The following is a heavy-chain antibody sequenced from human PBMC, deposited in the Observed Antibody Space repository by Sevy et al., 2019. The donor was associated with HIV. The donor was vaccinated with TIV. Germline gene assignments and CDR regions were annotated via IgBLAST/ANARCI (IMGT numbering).Heavy chain of an antibody. V-gene: IGHV3-30-3*01. D-gene: IGHD4-17*01. CDR2: TSFDGSNK. CDR1: GFTFSSFA. Sequence: GGSLRLSCAASGFTFSSFAMHWVRQAPGKGLEWVAVTSFDGSNKYNADSVKGRFTISRDNSKNTLYLQMNSLRANDTALYYCARDAGYGEDYYYGMDVWGQRTTVTVSS. J-gene: IGHJ6*02. CDR3: ARDAGYGEDYYYGMDV.